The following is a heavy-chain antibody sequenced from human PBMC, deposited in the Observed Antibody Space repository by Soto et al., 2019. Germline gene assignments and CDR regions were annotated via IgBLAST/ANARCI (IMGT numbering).Heavy chain of an antibody. D-gene: IGHD3-3*01. CDR3: ARDRYYDLLYMDV. J-gene: IGHJ6*03. Sequence: PSETLSLTCTVSGGSISSGGYYWSWIRQHPGKGLEWIGYIYYSGSTYYNPSLKSRVTISVDTSKNQFSLKLSSVTAADTAVYYCARDRYYDLLYMDVWGKGTKVTVSS. V-gene: IGHV4-31*03. CDR2: IYYSGST. CDR1: GGSISSGGYY.